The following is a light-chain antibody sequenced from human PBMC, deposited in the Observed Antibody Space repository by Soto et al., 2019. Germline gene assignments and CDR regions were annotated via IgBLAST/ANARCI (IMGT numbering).Light chain of an antibody. Sequence: EIVLTQSPGTLSLSPGERVILSCRASQSVSSSYLAWYQQKPGQAPRLLIYDEFNGATGIPDRFSGSGSGTDFTLTISRLAPEDYAVYHGQQDGSSPITFGQGTRLEMK. CDR1: QSVSSSY. CDR2: DEF. CDR3: QQDGSSPIT. V-gene: IGKV3-20*01. J-gene: IGKJ5*01.